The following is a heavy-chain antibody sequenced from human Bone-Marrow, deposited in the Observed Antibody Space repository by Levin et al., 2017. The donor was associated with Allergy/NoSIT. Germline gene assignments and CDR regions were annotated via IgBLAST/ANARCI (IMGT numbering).Heavy chain of an antibody. CDR3: AREPPLCSSGSGRVDP. J-gene: IGHJ5*02. D-gene: IGHD2-15*01. V-gene: IGHV4-61*01. CDR1: GDSVTSGSYY. Sequence: SETLSLTCTVSGDSVTSGSYYWSWIRQPPGKGLEWIGYIYYSGGTNYNPSLKSRVTISVDTSKNQFSLKLTSVTAAETAVYYCAREPPLCSSGSGRVDPWGPGTLVTVSS. CDR2: IYYSGGT.